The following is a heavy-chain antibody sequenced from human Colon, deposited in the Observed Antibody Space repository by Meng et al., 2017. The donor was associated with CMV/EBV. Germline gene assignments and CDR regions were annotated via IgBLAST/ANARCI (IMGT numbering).Heavy chain of an antibody. J-gene: IGHJ6*02. CDR1: GYTFTSYD. V-gene: IGHV1-8*01. CDR3: ARVSAAITMVRGVIKRKLTYGMDV. D-gene: IGHD3-10*01. Sequence: ASVKVSCKASGYTFTSYDIYWVRQATGQGLEWMGWMNPNSGNTGYAQKFQGRVTMTRNTSISTAYMELSSLRSEDTAVYYCARVSAAITMVRGVIKRKLTYGMDVWGQGTTVTVSS. CDR2: MNPNSGNT.